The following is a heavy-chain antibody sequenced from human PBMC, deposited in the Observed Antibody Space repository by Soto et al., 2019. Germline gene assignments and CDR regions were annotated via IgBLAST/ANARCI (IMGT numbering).Heavy chain of an antibody. V-gene: IGHV1-69*06. CDR1: GGTFSSYA. CDR3: AREGPFGVPPEYFQH. CDR2: IIPIFGTA. Sequence: QVQLVQSGAEVKKPGSSVKVSCKASGGTFSSYAISWLRQAPGQGLEWMGGIIPIFGTANYAQKFQGRVTITADKSTSPAYMELSSLRSEDTAVYYCAREGPFGVPPEYFQHWGQGTLVTVSS. D-gene: IGHD3-10*01. J-gene: IGHJ1*01.